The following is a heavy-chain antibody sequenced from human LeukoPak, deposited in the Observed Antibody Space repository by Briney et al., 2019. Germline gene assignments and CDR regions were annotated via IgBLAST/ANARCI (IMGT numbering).Heavy chain of an antibody. Sequence: GGSLRLSCAASGVTFSSYAMHWVRQAPGKELEWVAVISYDGINEYYADSVKGRFAISRDNSKNTLYLQMNSLRAEDTAVYYCAKDGSFYPSFLDHWGQGTLVTVSS. J-gene: IGHJ4*02. CDR2: ISYDGINE. CDR1: GVTFSSYA. V-gene: IGHV3-30*09. D-gene: IGHD3-10*01. CDR3: AKDGSFYPSFLDH.